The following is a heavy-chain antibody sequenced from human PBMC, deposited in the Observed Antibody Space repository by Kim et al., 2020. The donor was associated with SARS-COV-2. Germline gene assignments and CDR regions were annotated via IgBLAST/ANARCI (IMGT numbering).Heavy chain of an antibody. Sequence: GGSLRLSCAASGFTLDDYAMHWVRQAPGKGLEWVSLISGDGGSTYYADSVKGRFTISRDNSKNSLYLQMNSLRTEETALYYCAKDMAAAGFYYYYGMDVWGQGTTVTVSS. J-gene: IGHJ6*02. CDR2: ISGDGGST. D-gene: IGHD6-13*01. CDR3: AKDMAAAGFYYYYGMDV. V-gene: IGHV3-43*02. CDR1: GFTLDDYA.